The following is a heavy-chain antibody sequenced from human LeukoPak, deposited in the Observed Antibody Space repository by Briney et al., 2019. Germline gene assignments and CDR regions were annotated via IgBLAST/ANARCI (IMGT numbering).Heavy chain of an antibody. CDR1: GFTFDDYG. J-gene: IGHJ4*02. D-gene: IGHD6-25*01. Sequence: PGGSLRLSXAASGFTFDDYGMSWVRQAPGKGLEWVSGIHWNGGSTGYADSVKGRFTISRDNAKNSLYLQMNSLRVEDTALYYRARDCCGSRDFDYWGQGTLVTVSS. CDR2: IHWNGGST. CDR3: ARDCCGSRDFDY. V-gene: IGHV3-20*04.